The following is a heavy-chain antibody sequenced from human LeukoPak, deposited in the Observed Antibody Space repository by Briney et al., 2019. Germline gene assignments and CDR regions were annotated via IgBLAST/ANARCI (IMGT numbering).Heavy chain of an antibody. V-gene: IGHV3-23*01. CDR1: GFTFSSYA. J-gene: IGHJ4*02. CDR2: ISGSGGST. CDR3: AKDHYYDSSGYDDY. D-gene: IGHD3-22*01. Sequence: RAGGSLRLSCAASGFTFSSYAMHWVRQAPGKGLEWVSAISGSGGSTYYADSVKGRFTISRDNSKNTLYLQMNSLRAEDPAVYYCAKDHYYDSSGYDDYWGQGTLVTVSS.